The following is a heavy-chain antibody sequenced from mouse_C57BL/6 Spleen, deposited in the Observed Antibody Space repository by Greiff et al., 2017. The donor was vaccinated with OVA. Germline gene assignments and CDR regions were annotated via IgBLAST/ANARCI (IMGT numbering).Heavy chain of an antibody. J-gene: IGHJ1*03. V-gene: IGHV1-15*01. CDR3: TRSNITTVVATDWYFDV. CDR1: GYTFTDYE. CDR2: IDPETGGT. D-gene: IGHD1-1*01. Sequence: QVQLQQSGAELVRPGASVTLSCKASGYTFTDYEMHWVKPTPVHGLEWIGAIDPETGGTAYNQKFKGKAILTADKSSSTAYMELRSLTSEDSAVYYCTRSNITTVVATDWYFDVWGTGTTVTVSS.